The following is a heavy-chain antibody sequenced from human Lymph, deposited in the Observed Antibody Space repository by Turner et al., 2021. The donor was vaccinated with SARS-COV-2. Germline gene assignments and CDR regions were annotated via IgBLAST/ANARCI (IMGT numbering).Heavy chain of an antibody. D-gene: IGHD1-26*01. CDR3: ARAGSGSYLSWFDP. V-gene: IGHV3-30-3*01. CDR2: ISYDGSNK. Sequence: QVQLVESGGGVVQPGRSLRLYCAASGFTFSSYAMHWVRQAPGKGLEWVAVISYDGSNKYYADSVKGRFTISRDNSKNTLYLQMNSLRAEDTAVYYCARAGSGSYLSWFDPWGQGTLVTVSS. CDR1: GFTFSSYA. J-gene: IGHJ5*02.